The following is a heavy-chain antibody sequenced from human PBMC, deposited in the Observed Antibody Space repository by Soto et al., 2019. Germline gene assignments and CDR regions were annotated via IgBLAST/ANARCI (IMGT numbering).Heavy chain of an antibody. V-gene: IGHV3-7*01. CDR1: GFTFSSYW. CDR3: AREDYSNYAVYYYYYMDV. D-gene: IGHD4-4*01. J-gene: IGHJ6*03. CDR2: MKQDGSEK. Sequence: ESGGGLVQPGGSLRLSCAASGFTFSSYWMTWVRQAPGKGLEWVANMKQDGSEKYYVDSVKGRFTISRDNAKNSLYLQMNSLRAEDTAVYYCAREDYSNYAVYYYYYMDVWGKGTTVTVSS.